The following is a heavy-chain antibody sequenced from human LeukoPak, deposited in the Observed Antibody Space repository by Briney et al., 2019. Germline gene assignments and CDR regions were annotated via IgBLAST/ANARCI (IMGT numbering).Heavy chain of an antibody. V-gene: IGHV3-20*04. D-gene: IGHD3-10*01. CDR2: INWNGGST. J-gene: IGHJ4*02. CDR1: GFTFDNYG. Sequence: PGGSLRLSCAASGFTFDNYGMSWVRQAPGKGLEWVSGINWNGGSTGYADSVKGRFTISRDNAKNSLYLQMNSLRAEDTALYYCARDLKPWITMVRGAADYWGQGTLVTVSS. CDR3: ARDLKPWITMVRGAADY.